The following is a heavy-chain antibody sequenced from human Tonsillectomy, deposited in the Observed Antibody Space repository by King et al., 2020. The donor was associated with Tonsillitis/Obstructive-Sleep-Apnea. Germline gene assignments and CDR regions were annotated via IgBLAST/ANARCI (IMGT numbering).Heavy chain of an antibody. CDR3: ATDDGACSSTSCYAG. V-gene: IGHV1-24*01. D-gene: IGHD2-2*01. J-gene: IGHJ4*02. CDR2: FDPEDGET. Sequence: VQLVESGAEVKKPGASVKVSCKVSGYTLTELSMHWVRQAPGKGLEWMGGFDPEDGETIYAQKFQGRVTMTEETSTDTAYMELSSLRPEDTAVYYCATDDGACSSTSCYAGWGQGTLVTVSS. CDR1: GYTLTELS.